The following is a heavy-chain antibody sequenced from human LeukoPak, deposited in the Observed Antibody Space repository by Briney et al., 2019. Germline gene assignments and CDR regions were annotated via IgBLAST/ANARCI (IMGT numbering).Heavy chain of an antibody. CDR1: GGTFSSYA. D-gene: IGHD4-17*01. V-gene: IGHV1-69*13. CDR3: ARDVYGDYGSGWFDP. J-gene: IGHJ5*02. Sequence: SVKVSCKASGGTFSSYAISWVRQAPGQGLEWMGGIIPIFGTANYAQKFQGRVTITADESTRTVYLELTSLTSDDTAVYYCARDVYGDYGSGWFDPWGQGTLVSVSS. CDR2: IIPIFGTA.